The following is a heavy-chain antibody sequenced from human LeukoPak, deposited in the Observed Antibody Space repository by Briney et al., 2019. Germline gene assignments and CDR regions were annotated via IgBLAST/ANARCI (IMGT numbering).Heavy chain of an antibody. CDR3: ARDHNWGFDY. V-gene: IGHV3-48*01. Sequence: LPGGSLRLSCAASGFTFSTYSINWVRQAPGKGLEWVSYISSTYDIYYADSVRGRFTISRDNAKNSLYLQMNSLSAEDTAMYYCARDHNWGFDYWGQGTLVTVSS. CDR1: GFTFSTYS. CDR2: ISSTYDI. D-gene: IGHD7-27*01. J-gene: IGHJ4*02.